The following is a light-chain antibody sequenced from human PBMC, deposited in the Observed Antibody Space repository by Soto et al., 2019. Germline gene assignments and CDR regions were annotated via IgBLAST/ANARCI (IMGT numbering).Light chain of an antibody. Sequence: QSVLTQSASVSGSPGQSITISCTGTSSDVGAYNHVSWYQQQPGKAPKVMIHDVSNRPSGVSSRFSGSKSGNTASLTISGLQAEDEADYYCSSYTSSSTPYVFGTGTKLTVL. V-gene: IGLV2-14*03. CDR2: DVS. CDR1: SSDVGAYNH. J-gene: IGLJ1*01. CDR3: SSYTSSSTPYV.